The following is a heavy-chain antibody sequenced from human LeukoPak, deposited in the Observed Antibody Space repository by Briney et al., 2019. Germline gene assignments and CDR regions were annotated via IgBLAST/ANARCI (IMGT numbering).Heavy chain of an antibody. J-gene: IGHJ4*02. Sequence: GGSLRLSCAASGFTFSSYSMNWVRQAPGKGLEWVSSISSSSSYIYYADSVKGRFTISRDNAKNSLYLQMNSLRAEDTAVYYCARGLRAAAGTEGVRDFDYWGQGTLVTVSS. D-gene: IGHD6-13*01. CDR1: GFTFSSYS. CDR3: ARGLRAAAGTEGVRDFDY. V-gene: IGHV3-21*01. CDR2: ISSSSSYI.